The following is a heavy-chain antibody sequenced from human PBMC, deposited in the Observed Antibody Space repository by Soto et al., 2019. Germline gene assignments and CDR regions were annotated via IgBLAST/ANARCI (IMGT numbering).Heavy chain of an antibody. J-gene: IGHJ4*02. D-gene: IGHD1-26*01. CDR3: ARLNSRSYLYRYMAIDY. V-gene: IGHV4-34*01. CDR1: GGSFSGYY. Sequence: PSETLSLTCAVYGGSFSGYYWSWIRQPPGKGLEWIGEINHSGSTNYNPSLKSRVTISVDTSKNQFSLKLSSVTAAATAVYYCARLNSRSYLYRYMAIDYWGQGTLVTVSS. CDR2: INHSGST.